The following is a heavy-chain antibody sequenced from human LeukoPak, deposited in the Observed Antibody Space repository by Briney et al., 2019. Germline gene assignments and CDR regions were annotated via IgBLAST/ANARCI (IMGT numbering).Heavy chain of an antibody. J-gene: IGHJ4*02. CDR2: IYSSGST. Sequence: GGSLRLSCAASGFTVISNYMSWVRQTPGRSLEWVAFIYSSGSTYYAESAEGRFTISRDSSKNTLYLEMTSLRVEDTAVYCCTRAEFSNSFDDWGQGTLVIVSS. D-gene: IGHD6-6*01. V-gene: IGHV3-53*01. CDR3: TRAEFSNSFDD. CDR1: GFTVISNY.